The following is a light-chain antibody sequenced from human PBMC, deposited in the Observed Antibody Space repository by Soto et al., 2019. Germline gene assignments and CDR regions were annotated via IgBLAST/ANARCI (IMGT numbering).Light chain of an antibody. Sequence: DIQLTQSPSSLSASVGDRVTITCQASQDIRNYLNWYQQKPGKAPKLLIYDASNLETGVPSRFSGSGSGTDFTFTISSLHPEHMATYYFQQQDNHPRSFGGGTKVDIK. J-gene: IGKJ4*01. V-gene: IGKV1-33*01. CDR3: QQQDNHPRS. CDR1: QDIRNY. CDR2: DAS.